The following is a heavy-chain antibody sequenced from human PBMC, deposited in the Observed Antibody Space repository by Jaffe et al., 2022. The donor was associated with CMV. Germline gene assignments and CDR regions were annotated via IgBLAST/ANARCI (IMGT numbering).Heavy chain of an antibody. CDR2: IYYSGAT. D-gene: IGHD1-26*01. V-gene: IGHV4-34*01. J-gene: IGHJ5*02. Sequence: QVQLQQWGAGLLKPSETLSLTCAVYGGSFSGYYWSWIRQPPGKGLEWIGEIYYSGATKYNPSLRSRVTISVDSSKNQLSLKLYSVTAADTAIYYCARHLGRAFDPWGQGILATVSS. CDR3: ARHLGRAFDP. CDR1: GGSFSGYY.